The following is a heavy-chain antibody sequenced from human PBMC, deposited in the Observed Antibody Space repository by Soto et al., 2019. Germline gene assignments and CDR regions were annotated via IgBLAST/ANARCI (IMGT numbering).Heavy chain of an antibody. V-gene: IGHV4-61*05. CDR2: VYHTGST. CDR3: ARHPIRYYDILTGQIVYPEFNWVDP. Sequence: SETLSLTCAVSGGSISSGGYSWSWIRQPPGKGLEWIGYVYHTGSTNYKPSLKSRVTISVDKSKNQFSLNLTSVTAADTAVYYCARHPIRYYDILTGQIVYPEFNWVDPWGQGTLVTVSS. CDR1: GGSISSGGYS. D-gene: IGHD3-9*01. J-gene: IGHJ5*02.